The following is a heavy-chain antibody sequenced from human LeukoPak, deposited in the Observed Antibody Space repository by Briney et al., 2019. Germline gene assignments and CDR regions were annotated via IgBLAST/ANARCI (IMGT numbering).Heavy chain of an antibody. V-gene: IGHV3-74*01. CDR3: ARAPSIVVVPASYGMDV. J-gene: IGHJ6*02. Sequence: GGSLRLSCAASGFTFSSYWMHWVRQAPGKGLVWVSRINSDGSSTSYADSVKGRFTISRDNAKNTLYLQMNSLRAEDTAVYYCARAPSIVVVPASYGMDVWGQGTTVTVSS. CDR1: GFTFSSYW. CDR2: INSDGSST. D-gene: IGHD2-2*01.